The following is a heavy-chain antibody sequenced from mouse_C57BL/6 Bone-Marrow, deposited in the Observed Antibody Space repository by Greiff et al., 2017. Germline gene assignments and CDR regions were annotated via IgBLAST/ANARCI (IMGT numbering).Heavy chain of an antibody. CDR1: GYTFTDYE. Sequence: VQLQQSGAELVRPGASVTLSCKASGYTFTDYEMHWVKQTPVHGLEWIGAIDPETGGTAYNQKFKGKAILTADKSSSTAYMALRSLTSEDSAVYYCTRQGLYGSSQYYFDYWGQGTTLTVSS. CDR3: TRQGLYGSSQYYFDY. V-gene: IGHV1-15*01. J-gene: IGHJ2*01. D-gene: IGHD1-1*01. CDR2: IDPETGGT.